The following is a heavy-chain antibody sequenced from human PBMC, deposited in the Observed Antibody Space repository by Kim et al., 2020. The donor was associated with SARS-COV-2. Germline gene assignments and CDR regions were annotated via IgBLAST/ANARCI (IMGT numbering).Heavy chain of an antibody. CDR3: ARVGTWGYELFDY. V-gene: IGHV1-3*01. D-gene: IGHD5-12*01. J-gene: IGHJ4*02. Sequence: YSQKFQGRVTITRDTSASTAYMELSSLRSEDTAVYYCARVGTWGYELFDYWGKGTLVTVSS.